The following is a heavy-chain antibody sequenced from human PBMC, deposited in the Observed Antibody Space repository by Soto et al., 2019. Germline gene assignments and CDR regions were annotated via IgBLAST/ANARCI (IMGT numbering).Heavy chain of an antibody. J-gene: IGHJ5*02. CDR1: GGTFSSYA. D-gene: IGHD2-2*01. CDR2: IIPIFGTA. V-gene: IGHV1-69*13. CDR3: AGGLVPAASGGSNWFDP. Sequence: ASVKVSCKASGGTFSSYAISWVRQAPGQGLEWMGGIIPIFGTANYAQKFQGRVTITEDESTRPAYMERSSLRSEDTAVYYCAGGLVPAASGGSNWFDPWGQGTLVTVSS.